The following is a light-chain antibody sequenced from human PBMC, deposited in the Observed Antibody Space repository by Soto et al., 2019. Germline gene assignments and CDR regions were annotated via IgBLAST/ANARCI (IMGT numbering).Light chain of an antibody. CDR1: QSVSSY. J-gene: IGKJ5*01. CDR2: DAS. Sequence: DIVLTQSPATLSLSPGERATLSCRASQSVSSYLAWYQQKPGQAPRLLIYDASNRATGIPARFSGSGSGTDFTLTISSLEPEAFEVYYCQQRSNWPPRITFGQGTRLEIK. V-gene: IGKV3-11*01. CDR3: QQRSNWPPRIT.